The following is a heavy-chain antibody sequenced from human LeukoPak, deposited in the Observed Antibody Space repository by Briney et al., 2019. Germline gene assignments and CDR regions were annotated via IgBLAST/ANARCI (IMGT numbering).Heavy chain of an antibody. V-gene: IGHV3-66*01. J-gene: IGHJ3*02. Sequence: GGSLGLSCAASGFTVSSNYMSWVRQAPGKGLEWVSVIYSGGSTYYADSVKGRFTISRDNSKNTLYLQMNSLRAEDTAVYYCARERDGYYYYAFDIWGQGTMVTVSS. CDR3: ARERDGYYYYAFDI. CDR1: GFTVSSNY. CDR2: IYSGGST. D-gene: IGHD5-24*01.